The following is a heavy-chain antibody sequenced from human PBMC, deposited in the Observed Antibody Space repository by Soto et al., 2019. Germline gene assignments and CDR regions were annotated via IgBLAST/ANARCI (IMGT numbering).Heavy chain of an antibody. D-gene: IGHD6-19*01. J-gene: IGHJ4*02. CDR2: IFYSGKT. CDR1: GDSITSSNYY. Sequence: QLQLHESGPGLVKPSETLSLTCTVSGDSITSSNYYWGWLRQPPGKGLEWIGSIFYSGKTYYNPSLKSRVTTSVETSNNQFSLKVYYVTAADTAVYYCARHGKYNSAGIDWWGQGTLVTVSS. V-gene: IGHV4-39*01. CDR3: ARHGKYNSAGIDW.